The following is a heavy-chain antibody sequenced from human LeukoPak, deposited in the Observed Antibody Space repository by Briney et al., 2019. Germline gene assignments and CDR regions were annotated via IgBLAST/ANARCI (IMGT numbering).Heavy chain of an antibody. Sequence: PPETLSLTCTVSGGSISSYYWSWIRQPPGKGLEWIGYIYYSGSTNYNPSLKSRVTISVDTSKNQFSLKLSPVTAADTAVYYCARRVRYCSSTSCYFYFDHWGQGTLVTVSS. CDR2: IYYSGST. V-gene: IGHV4-59*01. J-gene: IGHJ4*02. CDR1: GGSISSYY. CDR3: ARRVRYCSSTSCYFYFDH. D-gene: IGHD2-2*01.